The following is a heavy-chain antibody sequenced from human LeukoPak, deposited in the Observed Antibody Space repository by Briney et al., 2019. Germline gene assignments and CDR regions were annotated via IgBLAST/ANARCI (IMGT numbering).Heavy chain of an antibody. CDR3: ARAGLDYYDSSGYYSG. CDR1: GGTFSSYA. CDR2: IIPIFGTA. V-gene: IGHV1-69*13. Sequence: ASVKVSCKASGGTFSSYAISWVRQAPGQGLEWMGGIIPIFGTANYAQKFQGRVTITADESTSTAYMELSSLRSEDTAVYYCARAGLDYYDSSGYYSGWGQGTLVTVSS. J-gene: IGHJ4*02. D-gene: IGHD3-22*01.